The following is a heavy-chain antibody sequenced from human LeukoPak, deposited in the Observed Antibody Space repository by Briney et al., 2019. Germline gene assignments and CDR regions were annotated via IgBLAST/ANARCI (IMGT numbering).Heavy chain of an antibody. CDR1: GFTFSSYG. CDR2: IRYDGSNK. V-gene: IGHV3-30*02. J-gene: IGHJ6*03. Sequence: GGSLRLSCAASGFTFSSYGMHWVRQAPGKGLEWVAFIRYDGSNKYYADSVKGRFTISRDNSKNTLYLQMNSLRGEDTAVYYCARDPYCVTIGCHNLGPHYYYYMDVWGKGPTVTISS. D-gene: IGHD2-21*01. CDR3: ARDPYCVTIGCHNLGPHYYYYMDV.